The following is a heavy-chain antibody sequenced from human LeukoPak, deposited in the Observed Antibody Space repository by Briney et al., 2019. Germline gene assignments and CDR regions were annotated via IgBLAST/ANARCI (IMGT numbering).Heavy chain of an antibody. CDR3: ARGHYDSGYFDY. V-gene: IGHV3-20*04. CDR2: INWNGGST. J-gene: IGHJ4*02. Sequence: GGSLRLSCAASGFTFSSSVMHWVRQAPGKGLEWVSGINWNGGSTGYADSVKGRFTISRDNAKNSLYLQMNSLRAEDTALYYCARGHYDSGYFDYWGQGTLVTVSS. CDR1: GFTFSSSV. D-gene: IGHD3-22*01.